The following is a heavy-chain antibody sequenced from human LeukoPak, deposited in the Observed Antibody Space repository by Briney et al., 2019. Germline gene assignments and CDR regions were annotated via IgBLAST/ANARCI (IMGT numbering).Heavy chain of an antibody. D-gene: IGHD3-10*01. CDR1: GFTFSTYA. Sequence: PGGSLRLSCAASGFTFSTYAMHWVRQAPGKGLEWVAVISYDGSSKYYADSVEGRFTISRDNSKNTLYLQMNSLRAEDTAVYYCARYYYYGSGSLDYWGQGTLVTVS. CDR3: ARYYYYGSGSLDY. CDR2: ISYDGSSK. J-gene: IGHJ4*02. V-gene: IGHV3-30-3*01.